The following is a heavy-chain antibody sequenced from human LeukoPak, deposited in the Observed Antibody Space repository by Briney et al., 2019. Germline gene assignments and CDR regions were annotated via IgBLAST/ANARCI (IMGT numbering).Heavy chain of an antibody. Sequence: SQTLSLTCAISGDSVSSNSAAWHWIRQSPSRGLEWLGRTYYRSKWYNDYAVSVKSPITINPDTSKNQFSLQLNSVTPEDTAVYYCAREWGSIEAPFDYWGQGTLVTVSS. CDR3: AREWGSIEAPFDY. J-gene: IGHJ4*02. V-gene: IGHV6-1*01. CDR2: TYYRSKWYN. D-gene: IGHD6-25*01. CDR1: GDSVSSNSAA.